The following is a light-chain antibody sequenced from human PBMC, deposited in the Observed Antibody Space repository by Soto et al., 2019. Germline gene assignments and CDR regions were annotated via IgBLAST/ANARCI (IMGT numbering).Light chain of an antibody. CDR3: AAWDDTLSGVV. Sequence: QSVLTQPPSASGTPGQRVTISCSGSSSNIGSNYVYWYQQLPGTAPKLLIYRNNQRPSGVPDRFSGSKSGTSASLAISGLGSEEDGGYYCAAWDDTLSGVVFAGGTKLTVL. CDR2: RNN. V-gene: IGLV1-47*01. CDR1: SSNIGSNY. J-gene: IGLJ2*01.